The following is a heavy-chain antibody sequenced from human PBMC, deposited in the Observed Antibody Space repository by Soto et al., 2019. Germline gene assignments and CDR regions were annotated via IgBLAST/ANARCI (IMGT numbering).Heavy chain of an antibody. V-gene: IGHV3-33*01. J-gene: IGHJ4*02. CDR2: IWYSGTYK. Sequence: QVQLVESGGGVVQPGRSLRLSCAASGFALSSYGMHWVRQAPGKGLEWVAVIWYSGTYKYYADSVKGRFTISIDISKNTLYLQMNNLRAEDSAVYYCARDPESSFDYWGQGSLVTVFS. CDR3: ARDPESSFDY. CDR1: GFALSSYG. D-gene: IGHD6-6*01.